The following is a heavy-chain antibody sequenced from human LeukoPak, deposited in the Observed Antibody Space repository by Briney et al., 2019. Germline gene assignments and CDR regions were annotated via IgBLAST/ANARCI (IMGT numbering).Heavy chain of an antibody. Sequence: PSETLSLTCTVSGGSVSSGSYYWSWIRQPPGKGLEWIGYIYYSGSTNYNPSLKSRVTISVDTSKNQFSLKLSSVTAADTAVYYCARVVTGTRALDYWGQGTLVTVSS. CDR2: IYYSGST. V-gene: IGHV4-61*01. CDR1: GGSVSSGSYY. CDR3: ARVVTGTRALDY. D-gene: IGHD1/OR15-1a*01. J-gene: IGHJ4*02.